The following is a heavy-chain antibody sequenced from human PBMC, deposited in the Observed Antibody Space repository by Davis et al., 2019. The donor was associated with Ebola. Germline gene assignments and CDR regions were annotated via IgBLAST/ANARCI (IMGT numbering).Heavy chain of an antibody. CDR1: GFTFSSYW. CDR3: AREFVWFREYYGMDV. D-gene: IGHD3-10*01. CDR2: IKQDGSEK. Sequence: GGSLRLSCAASGFTFSSYWMHWVRQAPGKGLEWVANIKQDGSEKYYVDSVKGRFTISRDNAKNSLYLQMNSLRAEDTAVYYCAREFVWFREYYGMDVWGQGTTVTVSS. V-gene: IGHV3-7*03. J-gene: IGHJ6*02.